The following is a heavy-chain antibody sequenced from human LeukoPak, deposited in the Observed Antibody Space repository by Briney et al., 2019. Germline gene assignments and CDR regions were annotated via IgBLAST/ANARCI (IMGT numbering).Heavy chain of an antibody. CDR2: ISGSGGST. CDR3: AYGPADFWSDCGVPKMDMCATVIARGMDV. J-gene: IGHJ6*03. D-gene: IGHD3/OR15-3a*01. Sequence: GGSLRLSCAASGFTFSNYAMSWVRQAPGKGLEWVSAISGSGGSTYYADSVKGRFTISRDNSKNTLYLQMNSLRAEDTAVYYWAYGPADFWSDCGVPKMDMCATVIARGMDVWGKGTTVTVSS. CDR1: GFTFSNYA. V-gene: IGHV3-23*01.